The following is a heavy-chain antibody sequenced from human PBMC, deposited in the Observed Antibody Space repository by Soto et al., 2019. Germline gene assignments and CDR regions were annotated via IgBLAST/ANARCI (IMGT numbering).Heavy chain of an antibody. D-gene: IGHD3-10*01. CDR2: ISSSSSYI. V-gene: IGHV3-21*01. CDR1: GFTFSSYS. Sequence: GGSLRLSCAASGFTFSSYSMNWVRQAPGKGLEWVSSISSSSSYIYHADSVKGRFTISRDNAKNSLYLQMNSLRAEDTAVYYCARGDTMVRGVISWGYYMDVWGKGTTVTVSS. CDR3: ARGDTMVRGVISWGYYMDV. J-gene: IGHJ6*03.